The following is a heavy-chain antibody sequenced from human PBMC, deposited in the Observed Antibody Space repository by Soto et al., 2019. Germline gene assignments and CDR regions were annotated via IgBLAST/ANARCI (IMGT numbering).Heavy chain of an antibody. V-gene: IGHV1-2*04. CDR2: INPNSGGT. CDR3: ARSYYDFWSGYYDGVDV. D-gene: IGHD3-3*01. CDR1: GYTFTGYY. J-gene: IGHJ6*02. Sequence: ASVKVSCKASGYTFTGYYMHWVRQAPGQGLEWMGWINPNSGGTNYAQKFQGWVTMTRDTSISTAYMELSRLRSDDTAVYYCARSYYDFWSGYYDGVDVWGQGTTVTVSS.